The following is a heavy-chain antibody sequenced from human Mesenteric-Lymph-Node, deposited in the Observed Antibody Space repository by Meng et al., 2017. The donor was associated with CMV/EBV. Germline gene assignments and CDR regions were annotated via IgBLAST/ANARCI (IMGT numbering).Heavy chain of an antibody. CDR2: INSDGSST. J-gene: IGHJ5*02. CDR1: GFTFSSYW. Sequence: GESLKISCAASGFTFSSYWMHWVRQAPGKGLVWVSRINSDGSSTSYADSVKGRFTISRDNAKNSLYLQMNSLRAEDTAVYYCVKDHLYSNSPLDPWGQGTLVTVSS. D-gene: IGHD6-6*01. V-gene: IGHV3-74*01. CDR3: VKDHLYSNSPLDP.